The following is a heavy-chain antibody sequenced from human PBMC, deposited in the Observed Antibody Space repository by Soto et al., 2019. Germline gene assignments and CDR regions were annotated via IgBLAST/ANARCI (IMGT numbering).Heavy chain of an antibody. D-gene: IGHD3-22*01. CDR1: GGTFSSYT. V-gene: IGHV1-69*08. J-gene: IGHJ6*02. CDR3: ARDGYYDSRGYPLSYGMDA. Sequence: QVQLVQSGAEVKKRGSSVKVSCKASGGTFSSYTISWVRQAPGQGLEWMGRIIPILGIANYAQKFQGRVTITADKSTSTAYMELSSLRSEDTAVYYCARDGYYDSRGYPLSYGMDAWGQGTTVTVSS. CDR2: IIPILGIA.